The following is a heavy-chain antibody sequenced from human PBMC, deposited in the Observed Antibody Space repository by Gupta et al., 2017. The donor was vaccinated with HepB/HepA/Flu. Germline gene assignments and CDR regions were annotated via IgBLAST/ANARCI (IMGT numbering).Heavy chain of an antibody. D-gene: IGHD3-10*01. V-gene: IGHV4-34*02. J-gene: IGHJ6*01. CDR3: ARVITMVRGIPYYRIDV. CDR2: INDRGSS. Sequence: QVQLQHWGAGLLKLSETLCLSCAVAGESFSGYFWRWVGESPGKGREWIGEINDRGSSNYNPALKSRVTLSVDTARKQISLNVSAVTAADTALYYCARVITMVRGIPYYRIDVWGRGTTGTVSS. CDR1: GESFSGYF.